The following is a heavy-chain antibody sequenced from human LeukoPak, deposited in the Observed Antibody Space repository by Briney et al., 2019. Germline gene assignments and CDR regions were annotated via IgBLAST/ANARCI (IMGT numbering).Heavy chain of an antibody. CDR3: AREIDFDWLLSYYFDY. D-gene: IGHD3-9*01. J-gene: IGHJ4*02. V-gene: IGHV3-21*01. CDR2: ISSSSSSYI. Sequence: PGGSLRLCCAASGFTFSSYSMNWVRQAPGKGLEWVSSISSSSSSYIYYADSVKGRFTISRDNAKNSLYLQMNSLRAEDTAVYYCAREIDFDWLLSYYFDYWGQGTLVTVSS. CDR1: GFTFSSYS.